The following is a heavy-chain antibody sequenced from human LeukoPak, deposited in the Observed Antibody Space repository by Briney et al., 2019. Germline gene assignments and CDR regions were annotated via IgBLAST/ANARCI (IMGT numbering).Heavy chain of an antibody. CDR3: ARVYYDSSGFYHDYFDY. CDR1: GFTVSSNY. J-gene: IGHJ4*02. D-gene: IGHD3-22*01. CDR2: IYSGGST. Sequence: PGGSLRLSCAASGFTVSSNYMSWVRQAPGKGLEWVSVIYSGGSTFYSDSVKGRFTISRDNSKNTLYLQMNSLRAEDTAVYYCARVYYDSSGFYHDYFDYWGQGTLVTVSS. V-gene: IGHV3-53*01.